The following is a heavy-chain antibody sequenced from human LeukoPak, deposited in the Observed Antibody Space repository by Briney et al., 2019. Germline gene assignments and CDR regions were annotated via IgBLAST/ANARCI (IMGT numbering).Heavy chain of an antibody. D-gene: IGHD1-26*01. J-gene: IGHJ4*02. Sequence: ASVKVSCKASGYTFTSYYMHWVRQAPEQGLEWMGIINPSGGSTSYAQKFQGRVTMTRDTSTSTVYTELSSLRSEDTAVYYCARDQAAEGDFDYWGQGTLVTVSS. CDR3: ARDQAAEGDFDY. V-gene: IGHV1-46*01. CDR1: GYTFTSYY. CDR2: INPSGGST.